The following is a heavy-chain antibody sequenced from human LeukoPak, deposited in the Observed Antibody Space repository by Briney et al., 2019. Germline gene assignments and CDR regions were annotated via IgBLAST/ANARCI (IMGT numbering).Heavy chain of an antibody. CDR2: INHSGST. CDR3: ARRKWLSRPSNDY. CDR1: GGSISSSGYY. J-gene: IGHJ4*02. D-gene: IGHD3-22*01. V-gene: IGHV4-39*07. Sequence: SETLSLTCTVSGGSISSSGYYWGWIRQPPGKGLEWIGEINHSGSTNYNPSLKSRVTISVDTSKNQFSLKLSSVTAADTAVYYCARRKWLSRPSNDYWGQGTLVTVSS.